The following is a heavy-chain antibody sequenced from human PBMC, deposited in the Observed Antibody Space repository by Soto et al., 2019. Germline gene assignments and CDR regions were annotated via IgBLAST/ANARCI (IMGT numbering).Heavy chain of an antibody. J-gene: IGHJ4*02. V-gene: IGHV4-30-2*01. D-gene: IGHD6-25*01. Sequence: SETLSLTCTVSGDPITSGGYSWTWIRQPPGKGLEWIGNIFHSGSTSYNPSLQSRVTMSVDRSKNQFSLEVKSVTAADTAVYYCARQDTSGWAYSFDHWGQGILVTVSS. CDR1: GDPITSGGYS. CDR2: IFHSGST. CDR3: ARQDTSGWAYSFDH.